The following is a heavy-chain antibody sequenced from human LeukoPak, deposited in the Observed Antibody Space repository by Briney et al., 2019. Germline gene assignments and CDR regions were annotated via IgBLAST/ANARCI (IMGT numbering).Heavy chain of an antibody. J-gene: IGHJ3*02. D-gene: IGHD5/OR15-5a*01. CDR2: IKQDGSEK. Sequence: PGGSLRLSCAASGFTFSDYGMHWVRQAPGKGLEWVANIKQDGSEKYYVDSVKGRFTISRDNAKNSLYLQMNSLRAEDTAVYYCASFPASKSAFDIWGQGTMVTVSS. CDR1: GFTFSDYG. V-gene: IGHV3-7*01. CDR3: ASFPASKSAFDI.